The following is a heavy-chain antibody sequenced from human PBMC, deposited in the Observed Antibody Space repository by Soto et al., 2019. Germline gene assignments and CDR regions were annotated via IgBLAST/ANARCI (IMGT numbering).Heavy chain of an antibody. J-gene: IGHJ6*04. CDR1: AFTLSAYV. CDR3: ERGPPSGSCSNMRDYGLVV. CDR2: IWNDGNEK. Sequence: PGLSLRLSCAASAFTLSAYVMHWVRQAPDRRLAWVALIWNDGNEKYYGDSVRGRFTISRDNPKKTLYLQMNSLRAEDTAVYYCERGPPSGSCSNMRDYGLVVWCEGTTVTVSS. V-gene: IGHV3-33*01. D-gene: IGHD2-2*01.